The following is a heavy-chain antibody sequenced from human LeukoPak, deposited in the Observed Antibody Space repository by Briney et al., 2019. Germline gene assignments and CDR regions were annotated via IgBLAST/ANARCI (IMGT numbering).Heavy chain of an antibody. CDR1: GYTFTGYY. D-gene: IGHD4-17*01. Sequence: ASVKVSCKASGYTFTGYYMHWVRQAPGQGVEWMGWINPNTGGTKYAQKFQGRVTMTRDTSIRTAYMELSRLRSDDTAVFYRAREAATLTPFGAFDIWGQGTMVTVSS. CDR2: INPNTGGT. V-gene: IGHV1-2*02. J-gene: IGHJ3*02. CDR3: AREAATLTPFGAFDI.